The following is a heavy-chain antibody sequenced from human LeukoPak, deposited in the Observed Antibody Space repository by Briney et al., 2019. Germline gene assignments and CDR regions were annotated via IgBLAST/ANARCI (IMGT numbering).Heavy chain of an antibody. D-gene: IGHD3-22*01. J-gene: IGHJ2*01. CDR3: ARDRGNYYDSSGYIRPYWYFDL. Sequence: ASVKVSCKASGYTFTSYGISWVRQAPGQGLEWMGWISAYNGNTNYAQKLQGRVTMTTDTSTSTAYMELRSLRSDDTAVYYCARDRGNYYDSSGYIRPYWYFDLWGRGTLVTVSS. CDR2: ISAYNGNT. CDR1: GYTFTSYG. V-gene: IGHV1-18*01.